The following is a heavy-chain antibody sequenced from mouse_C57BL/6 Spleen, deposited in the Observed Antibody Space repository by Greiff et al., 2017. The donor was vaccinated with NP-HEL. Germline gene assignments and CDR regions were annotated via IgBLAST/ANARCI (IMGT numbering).Heavy chain of an antibody. CDR3: TVYDYDPFAY. CDR1: GFNIKDYY. D-gene: IGHD2-4*01. Sequence: VQLQQSGAELVRPGASVKLSCTASGFNIKDYYMHWVKQRPEQGLEWIGRIDPEDGDTEYAPKFQGKATMTADTSSNTAYLQLSSLTSEATAVYYCTVYDYDPFAYWGQGTLVTVSA. CDR2: IDPEDGDT. J-gene: IGHJ3*01. V-gene: IGHV14-1*01.